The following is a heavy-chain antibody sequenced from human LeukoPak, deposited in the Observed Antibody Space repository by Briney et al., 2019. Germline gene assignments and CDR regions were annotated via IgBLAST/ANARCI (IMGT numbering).Heavy chain of an antibody. Sequence: GGSLRLSCATSGFPFSAYDMHWVRQAPGKGLEWVSAFGSAGDTYYPDAVKGRFTISRDYATDSLYLQMNSLRAGDTAVYFCVRGALPGDNWYFDLWGRGTLVTVSS. J-gene: IGHJ2*01. CDR3: VRGALPGDNWYFDL. V-gene: IGHV3-13*01. CDR1: GFPFSAYD. CDR2: FGSAGDT.